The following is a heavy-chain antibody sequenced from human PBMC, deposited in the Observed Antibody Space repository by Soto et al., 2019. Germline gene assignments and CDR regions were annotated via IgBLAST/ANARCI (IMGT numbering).Heavy chain of an antibody. V-gene: IGHV3-33*01. Sequence: RGSLRLSCAASGFTFSSYGMHWVRQAPGKGLEWVAVIWYDGSNKYYADSVKGRFTISRDNSKNTLYLQMNSLRAEDTAVYYGASKIDYGHMDVWGKGHTVPVS. CDR1: GFTFSSYG. CDR2: IWYDGSNK. CDR3: ASKIDYGHMDV. D-gene: IGHD3-16*01. J-gene: IGHJ6*03.